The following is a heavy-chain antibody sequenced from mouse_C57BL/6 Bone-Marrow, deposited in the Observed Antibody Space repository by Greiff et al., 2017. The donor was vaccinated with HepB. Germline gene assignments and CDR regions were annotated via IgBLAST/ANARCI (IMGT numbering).Heavy chain of an antibody. CDR1: GFTFSSYA. D-gene: IGHD1-1*01. Sequence: EVKVVESGGGLVKPGGSLKLSCAASGFTFSSYAMSWVRQTPEKRLEWVATISDGGSYTYYPDNVKGRFTISRDNAKNNLYLQMSHLKSEDTAMYYCARRGVITTVVAPYYAMDYWGQGTSVTVSS. V-gene: IGHV5-4*03. CDR2: ISDGGSYT. CDR3: ARRGVITTVVAPYYAMDY. J-gene: IGHJ4*01.